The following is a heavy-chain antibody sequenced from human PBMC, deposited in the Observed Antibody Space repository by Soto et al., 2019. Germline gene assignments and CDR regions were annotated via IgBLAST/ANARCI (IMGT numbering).Heavy chain of an antibody. V-gene: IGHV4-59*01. CDR2: IYCSGST. CDR1: GGSISSYY. CDR3: ARGVGRFDP. Sequence: PSETLSLTCTVSGGSISSYYWSWIRQPPGKGLEWIGYIYCSGSTNYNPSLKSRVTISVDTSKNQFSLKLSSVTAADTAVYYCARGVGRFDPWGQGTLVTVSS. D-gene: IGHD2-15*01. J-gene: IGHJ5*02.